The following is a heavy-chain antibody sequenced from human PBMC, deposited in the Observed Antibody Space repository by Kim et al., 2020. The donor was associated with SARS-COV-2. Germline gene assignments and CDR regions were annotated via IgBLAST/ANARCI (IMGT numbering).Heavy chain of an antibody. CDR3: ARGVQSGGWGSPGY. J-gene: IGHJ4*03. Sequence: GGSLRLSCAASGFTFSSCVMHWVRQAPGKGLEWVSVIAYDGRSTYYADSVKGRFSISRDNIKNTVELQLNGLRPEDTAVYYCARGVQSGGWGSPGY. D-gene: IGHD2-15*01. CDR2: IAYDGRST. V-gene: IGHV3-30*04. CDR1: GFTFSSCV.